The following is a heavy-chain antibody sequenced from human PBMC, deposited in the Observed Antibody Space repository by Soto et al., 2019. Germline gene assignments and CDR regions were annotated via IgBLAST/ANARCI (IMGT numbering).Heavy chain of an antibody. CDR2: ISAYNGNT. D-gene: IGHD6-25*01. V-gene: IGHV1-18*01. Sequence: QDQLVQSGGEVKKPGASVKVSCKASGYTFTTYGISWVRQAPGQGLEWMGWISAYNGNTNYAQKLRGRVTMTTDTSTSTAYMELRSLRSDDTAVYSCAREPPATSGDYYCEMDVWGQGTTVTVSS. CDR1: GYTFTTYG. CDR3: AREPPATSGDYYCEMDV. J-gene: IGHJ6*02.